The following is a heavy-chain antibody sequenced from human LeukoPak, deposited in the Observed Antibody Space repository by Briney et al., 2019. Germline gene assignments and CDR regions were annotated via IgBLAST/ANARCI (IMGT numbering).Heavy chain of an antibody. V-gene: IGHV3-23*01. Sequence: GGSLRLSCAASGVTCSSYAMSWVRQAPGKGLEWVSAISGSGGSTYYADSVKGRFTISRDNSKNTLYLQMKSLRAEDTAVYYCAIGRGYEAQYYYYYMDVWGKGTTVTISS. CDR2: ISGSGGST. D-gene: IGHD5-12*01. CDR1: GVTCSSYA. CDR3: AIGRGYEAQYYYYYMDV. J-gene: IGHJ6*03.